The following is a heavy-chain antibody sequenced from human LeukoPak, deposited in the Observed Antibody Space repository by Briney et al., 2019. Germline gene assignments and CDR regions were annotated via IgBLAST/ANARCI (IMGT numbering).Heavy chain of an antibody. CDR1: GFTFSGYS. D-gene: IGHD1-26*01. Sequence: QTGGSLRLSCAASGFTFSGYSMNWVRQAPGKGLEWVSYITSSSSAIYYADSVKGRFTISRDNARNSLYLQMNSLRAEDTAVYYCARVRGSYHFDCWGQGTLVTVSS. V-gene: IGHV3-48*01. CDR2: ITSSSSAI. CDR3: ARVRGSYHFDC. J-gene: IGHJ4*02.